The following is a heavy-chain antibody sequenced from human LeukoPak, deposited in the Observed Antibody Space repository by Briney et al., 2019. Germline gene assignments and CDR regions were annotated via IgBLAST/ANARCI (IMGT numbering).Heavy chain of an antibody. CDR2: IYPGDSDA. J-gene: IGHJ4*02. D-gene: IGHD1-26*01. CDR1: GYSFTSYW. CDR3: ARPGRTSGSYQPYFDY. V-gene: IGHV5-51*01. Sequence: GEPLKISCKGSGYSFTSYWIGWVRQMPGKGLEWMGIIYPGDSDARYRPSFQGQVTISADKSISTAYLQWSSLKASDTAMYYCARPGRTSGSYQPYFDYWGQGTQVTVSS.